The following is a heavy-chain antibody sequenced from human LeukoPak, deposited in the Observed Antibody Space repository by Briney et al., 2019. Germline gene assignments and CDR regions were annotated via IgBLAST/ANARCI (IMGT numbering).Heavy chain of an antibody. J-gene: IGHJ1*01. D-gene: IGHD2-15*01. CDR1: GYTFNTYG. CDR2: ISAYNGNT. V-gene: IGHV1-18*01. CDR3: ARDSADCGGGSCYSAEYFQH. Sequence: GASVKVSCKASGYTFNTYGISWVRQAPGQGLEWMGRISAYNGNTNYAQKVQGRVTMTTDTSTSTAYMELRSLRSDDTAVYYCARDSADCGGGSCYSAEYFQHWGQGTLVTVSS.